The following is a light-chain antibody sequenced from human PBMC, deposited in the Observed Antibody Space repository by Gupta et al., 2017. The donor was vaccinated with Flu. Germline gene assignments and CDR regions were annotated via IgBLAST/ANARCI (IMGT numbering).Light chain of an antibody. J-gene: IGKJ3*01. Sequence: DIQMTQSASSVSASVGDRVTITCRASQGISSWLAWYEQKQGKAPKLLIYAASSWQSGVASRFGGSGFGKDLTLTISSRQQEDFASYYCQQSNSFPLITFGHGTNVDIK. CDR1: QGISSW. CDR3: QQSNSFPLIT. V-gene: IGKV1D-12*01. CDR2: AAS.